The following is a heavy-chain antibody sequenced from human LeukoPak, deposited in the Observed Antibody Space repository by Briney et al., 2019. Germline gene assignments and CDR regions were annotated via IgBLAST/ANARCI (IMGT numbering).Heavy chain of an antibody. D-gene: IGHD3-22*01. CDR3: ATHHYYDSSGYPYYFDY. J-gene: IGHJ4*02. V-gene: IGHV3-30-3*01. Sequence: GGSLRLSCAASGFTFSSYAMHWVRQAPGKGLEWVAVISYDGSNKYYADSVKGRFTISRDNSKNTLYLQMNSLRAEDTAVYYCATHHYYDSSGYPYYFDYWGQGTLVTVSS. CDR1: GFTFSSYA. CDR2: ISYDGSNK.